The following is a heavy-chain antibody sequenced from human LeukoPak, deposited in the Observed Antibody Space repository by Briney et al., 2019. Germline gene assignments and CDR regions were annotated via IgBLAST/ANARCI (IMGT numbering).Heavy chain of an antibody. J-gene: IGHJ4*02. Sequence: PGRSLRLSCAASGFTFSSYAMNWVRQAPGKGLEWVSSISSSSNYIYYADSVKGRFTISRDNAKNSLYLQMNSLRAEDTAVYYCASDLKRDGYNDWGQGTLVTVSS. D-gene: IGHD5-24*01. CDR3: ASDLKRDGYND. CDR1: GFTFSSYA. V-gene: IGHV3-21*01. CDR2: ISSSSNYI.